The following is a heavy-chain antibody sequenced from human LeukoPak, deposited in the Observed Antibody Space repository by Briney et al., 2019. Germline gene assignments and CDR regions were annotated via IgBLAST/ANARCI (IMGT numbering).Heavy chain of an antibody. D-gene: IGHD3-10*01. J-gene: IGHJ6*03. CDR1: GGSISSSSYY. Sequence: PSETLSLTCTVSGGSISSSSYYWGWIRQPPGKGLEWIGSIYYSGSTYYNPSLKSRVTISVDTSKNQFSLKLSSVTAADTAVYYCARVTGFGELFQYYYYYYMDVWGKGTTVTVSS. V-gene: IGHV4-39*07. CDR3: ARVTGFGELFQYYYYYYMDV. CDR2: IYYSGST.